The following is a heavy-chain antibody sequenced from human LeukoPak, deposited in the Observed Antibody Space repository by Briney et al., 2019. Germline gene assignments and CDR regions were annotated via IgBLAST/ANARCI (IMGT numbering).Heavy chain of an antibody. J-gene: IGHJ5*02. CDR1: GFTFSSYS. CDR3: ARDRPPRFDP. Sequence: PGGSLRLSCAASGFTFSSYSMNWVRQAPGKGLEWVSYISSSSNTIYYADSVKGRFTISRDNAKKSLYLQMNSLRAEDTAVYYCARDRPPRFDPWGQGTLVTVSS. V-gene: IGHV3-48*01. CDR2: ISSSSNTI.